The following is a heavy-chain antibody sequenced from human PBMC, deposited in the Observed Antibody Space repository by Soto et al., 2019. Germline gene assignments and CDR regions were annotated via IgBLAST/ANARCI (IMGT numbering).Heavy chain of an antibody. CDR2: IYHSGST. D-gene: IGHD4-17*01. CDR3: ARRYGVYFDY. Sequence: SETLSLTCAVSGGSISSGGHSWSWIRQPPGKGLEWIGYIYHSGSTYYNPSLKSRVTISVDRSKNQFSLKLSSVTAADTAVYYCARRYGVYFDYWGQGTLVTVSS. V-gene: IGHV4-30-2*01. J-gene: IGHJ4*02. CDR1: GGSISSGGHS.